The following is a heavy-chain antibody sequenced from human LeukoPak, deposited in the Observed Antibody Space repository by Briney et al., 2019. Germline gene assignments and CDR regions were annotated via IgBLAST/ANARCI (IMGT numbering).Heavy chain of an antibody. V-gene: IGHV4-31*03. Sequence: PSQTLSLTCTVSGGSISSGGYYWSWIRQHPGKGLEWIGYIYYSGSTNYNPSLKSRVTISVDTSKNQFSLKLSSVTAADTAVYYCARGFVLDAFDIWGQGTMVTVSS. CDR2: IYYSGST. J-gene: IGHJ3*02. D-gene: IGHD3-10*01. CDR3: ARGFVLDAFDI. CDR1: GGSISSGGYY.